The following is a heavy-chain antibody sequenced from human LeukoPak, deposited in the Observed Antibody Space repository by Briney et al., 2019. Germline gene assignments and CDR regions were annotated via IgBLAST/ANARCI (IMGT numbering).Heavy chain of an antibody. CDR3: ARDLGLEREWERIFDP. J-gene: IGHJ5*02. Sequence: SETLSLTCTVSGGSISSYYWSWIRQPPGKGLEWIGYIYYSGSTNYNPSLKSRVTISVDTSKNQFSLKLSSVTAADTAVYYCARDLGLEREWERIFDPWGQGTLVTVSS. CDR1: GGSISSYY. D-gene: IGHD1-26*01. CDR2: IYYSGST. V-gene: IGHV4-59*01.